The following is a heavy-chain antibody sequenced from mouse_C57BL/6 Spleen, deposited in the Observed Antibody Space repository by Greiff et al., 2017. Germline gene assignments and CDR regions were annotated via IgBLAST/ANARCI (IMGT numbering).Heavy chain of an antibody. V-gene: IGHV1-52*01. Sequence: PIQGLEWIGNIDPSDSETHYNQKFKDKATLTVDKSSSTAYMQLSSLTSEDSAVYDCARVPPYDDDSAMDYWGQGTSVTVSS. J-gene: IGHJ4*01. CDR2: IDPSDSET. D-gene: IGHD2-4*01. CDR3: ARVPPYDDDSAMDY.